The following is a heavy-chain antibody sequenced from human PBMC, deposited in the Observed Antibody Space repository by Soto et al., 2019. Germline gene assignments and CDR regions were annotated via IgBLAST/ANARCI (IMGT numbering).Heavy chain of an antibody. Sequence: EVQLLESGGGLVQPGGSLRLSCGASGFSFSSYAMSWVRQAPGKGLEWVSGISSSGGSTYYADSVKGRFTISRDNAKNTLYMQMNNLSAEDRAVYSCAKRTMVRGGVLLFDYWGQGPLVTVSS. V-gene: IGHV3-23*01. CDR3: AKRTMVRGGVLLFDY. CDR1: GFSFSSYA. D-gene: IGHD3-10*01. J-gene: IGHJ4*02. CDR2: ISSSGGST.